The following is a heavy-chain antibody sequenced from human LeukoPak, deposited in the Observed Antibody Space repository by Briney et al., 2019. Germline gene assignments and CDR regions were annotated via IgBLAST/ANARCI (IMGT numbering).Heavy chain of an antibody. V-gene: IGHV3-23*01. D-gene: IGHD2-15*01. J-gene: IGHJ4*02. CDR3: ARNKGWELPAELDS. CDR2: ISGSDGST. CDR1: GFTFSSYA. Sequence: GGSLRLSCAASGFTFSSYAMSWVRQAPGKGLEWVSSISGSDGSTYYADSVKGRFTISRDDAKTSVYLQMNSLRAEDTAVYYCARNKGWELPAELDSWGQGTLVTVSS.